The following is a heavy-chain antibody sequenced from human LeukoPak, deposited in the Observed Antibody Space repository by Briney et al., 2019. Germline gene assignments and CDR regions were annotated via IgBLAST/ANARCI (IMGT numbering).Heavy chain of an antibody. CDR1: GGSISSSSYY. CDR2: IYYSGST. Sequence: PSETLSLTYTVSGGSISSSSYYWGWIRQPPGKGLEWIGSIYYSGSTYYNPSLKSRVTISVDTSKNQFSLKLSSVTAADTAVYYCARHSTGRLYYYYMDVWGKGTTVTVSS. V-gene: IGHV4-39*01. CDR3: ARHSTGRLYYYYMDV. D-gene: IGHD1-1*01. J-gene: IGHJ6*03.